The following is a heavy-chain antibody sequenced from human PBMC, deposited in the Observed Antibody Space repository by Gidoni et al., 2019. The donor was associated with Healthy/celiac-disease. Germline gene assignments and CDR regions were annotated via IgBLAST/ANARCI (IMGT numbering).Heavy chain of an antibody. CDR3: AKDECSSTSCYYAEYFQH. CDR1: GFTFSSDA. V-gene: IGHV3-23*01. J-gene: IGHJ1*01. D-gene: IGHD2-2*01. CDR2: ISVSGGST. Sequence: EVQLLESGGGLVQPGGSLRLSCAASGFTFSSDAMSWVRQAPGKGLEWVSAISVSGGSTYYADSVKGRFTISRDNSKNTLYLQMNSLRAEDTAVYYCAKDECSSTSCYYAEYFQHWGQGTLVTVSS.